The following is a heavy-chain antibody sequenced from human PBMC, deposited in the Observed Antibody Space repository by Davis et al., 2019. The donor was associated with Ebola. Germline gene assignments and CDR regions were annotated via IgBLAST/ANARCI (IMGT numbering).Heavy chain of an antibody. J-gene: IGHJ3*02. Sequence: GESLKISCAASGFIFRSYAMNWVRQAPGKRLEWVSSIRGSDGSTYYPDSVKGRFTISRDNSRNTLYLQMNGLRVEDTAIYYCAKDTSNIWFDIWGQGTMVTVSS. CDR2: IRGSDGST. V-gene: IGHV3-23*01. CDR3: AKDTSNIWFDI. CDR1: GFIFRSYA. D-gene: IGHD1-26*01.